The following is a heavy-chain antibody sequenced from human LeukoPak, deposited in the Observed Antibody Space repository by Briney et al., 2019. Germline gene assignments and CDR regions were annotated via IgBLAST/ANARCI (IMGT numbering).Heavy chain of an antibody. V-gene: IGHV4-4*07. D-gene: IGHD6-13*01. CDR1: GGSISGYY. CDR3: VRDEGVAAGRAFDI. CDR2: IYASGST. J-gene: IGHJ3*02. Sequence: SETLSVTCTVSGGSISGYYWSWIRQPAGKGLEWIGRIYASGSTNYNPSLKSRVTMSVDTSNNQFSLKVNSVTAADTAVYYCVRDEGVAAGRAFDIWGQGTMVTVSS.